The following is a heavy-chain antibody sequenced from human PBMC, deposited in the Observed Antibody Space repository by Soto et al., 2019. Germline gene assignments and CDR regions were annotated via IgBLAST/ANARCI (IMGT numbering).Heavy chain of an antibody. CDR1: GFTFNDYV. D-gene: IGHD6-13*01. J-gene: IGHJ6*03. CDR2: INWNSGDI. CDR3: AKGPAGGYYDMDV. Sequence: EVQLVESGGGLVQPGRSLRLSCAASGFTFNDYVIYWVRQGPGKGLEWVSGINWNSGDIGYADSVKGRFTISRDKAKNSLYLQMNGLSAEDTALYYCAKGPAGGYYDMDVWGKGITVTVSS. V-gene: IGHV3-9*01.